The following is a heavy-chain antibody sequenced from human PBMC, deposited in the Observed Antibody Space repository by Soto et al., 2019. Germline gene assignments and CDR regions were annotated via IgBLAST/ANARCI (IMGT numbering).Heavy chain of an antibody. D-gene: IGHD3-10*01. V-gene: IGHV3-30*18. Sequence: QVQLVESGGGVVQPGRSLRLSCAASGFTFSTYGMHWVRQAPGTGLEWVALISYDGSEKYYADSVKGRFTISRDNSKKTLFLQMNRLRPEDTAVYYCAKDRGTAGSPLGYNCFDPWGQGTLVTVSS. CDR1: GFTFSTYG. CDR3: AKDRGTAGSPLGYNCFDP. J-gene: IGHJ5*02. CDR2: ISYDGSEK.